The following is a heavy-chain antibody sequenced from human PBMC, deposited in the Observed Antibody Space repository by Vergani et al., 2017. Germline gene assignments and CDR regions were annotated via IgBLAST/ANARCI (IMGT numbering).Heavy chain of an antibody. Sequence: QVQLQESGPGLVKPSETLSLTCTVSGGSISSYYWSWIRQPAGKGLEWIGRIYTSGSTNYNPSLKSRVTISVDTSKNQFSLKLSSVTAADTAVYYCARFLSQTRAITNWFDPWGQGTLVTVSS. V-gene: IGHV4-4*07. CDR2: IYTSGST. D-gene: IGHD3-3*01. CDR1: GGSISSYY. CDR3: ARFLSQTRAITNWFDP. J-gene: IGHJ5*02.